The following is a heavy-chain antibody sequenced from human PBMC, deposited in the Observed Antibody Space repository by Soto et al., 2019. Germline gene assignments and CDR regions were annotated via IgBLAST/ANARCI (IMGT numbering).Heavy chain of an antibody. Sequence: SVKVSCKASGFTFTSSAVQWVRQARGQRLEWIGWIVVGSGNTNYAQKFQERVTITRDMSTSTAYMELSSLRSEDTAVYYCAADWRLLWFGEFPYYYGMDVWGQGTTVT. V-gene: IGHV1-58*01. D-gene: IGHD3-10*01. CDR3: AADWRLLWFGEFPYYYGMDV. CDR1: GFTFTSSA. J-gene: IGHJ6*02. CDR2: IVVGSGNT.